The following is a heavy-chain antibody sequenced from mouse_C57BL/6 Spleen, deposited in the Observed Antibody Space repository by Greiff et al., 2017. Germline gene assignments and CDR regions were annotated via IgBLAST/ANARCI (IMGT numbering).Heavy chain of an antibody. CDR1: GFNIKDYY. CDR2: IDPEDGET. CDR3: AIHYYGSSPYWYFDV. J-gene: IGHJ1*03. Sequence: VQLQQSGAELVKPGASVKLSCTASGFNIKDYYMHWVKQRTEQGLEWIGRIDPEDGETKYAPKFQGKATITADTSSNTAYLQLSSLTSEDTAVYYWAIHYYGSSPYWYFDVWGTGTTVTVSS. D-gene: IGHD1-1*01. V-gene: IGHV14-2*01.